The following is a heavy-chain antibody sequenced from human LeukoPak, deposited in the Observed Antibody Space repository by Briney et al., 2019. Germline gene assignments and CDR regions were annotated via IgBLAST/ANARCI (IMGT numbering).Heavy chain of an antibody. CDR3: AKEATRVAVAVLGLFDY. V-gene: IGHV3-23*01. CDR1: GFTFSSYA. D-gene: IGHD6-19*01. CDR2: VSGSGGST. J-gene: IGHJ4*02. Sequence: GGSLRLSCAASGFTFSSYAMSWVRQAPGKGLEWVSAVSGSGGSTYYADSVKGRFTISRDNSKNTLYLQMNSLRAEDTAVYYCAKEATRVAVAVLGLFDYWGQGTLVTVSS.